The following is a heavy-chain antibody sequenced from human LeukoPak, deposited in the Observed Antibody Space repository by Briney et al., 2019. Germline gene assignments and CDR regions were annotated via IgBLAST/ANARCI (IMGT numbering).Heavy chain of an antibody. V-gene: IGHV3-33*01. CDR2: IWYDGSNK. Sequence: GGSLRLSCAASGFTFSTYGMHWVRQAPGKGLEWVAIIWYDGSNKYYADSVKGRFTISRDNSKNTLYLQMNSLRAEDTAVYYCARDQGCSSTSCHSLFFHYWGQGSPVTVSS. CDR1: GFTFSTYG. D-gene: IGHD2-2*01. CDR3: ARDQGCSSTSCHSLFFHY. J-gene: IGHJ4*02.